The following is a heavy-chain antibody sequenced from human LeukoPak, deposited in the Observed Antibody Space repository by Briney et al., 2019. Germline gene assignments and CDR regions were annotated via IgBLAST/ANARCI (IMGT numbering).Heavy chain of an antibody. J-gene: IGHJ4*02. CDR2: IISSSSTI. Sequence: GGSLRLSCAASGFTFSSYSMNWVRQAPGKGLEWVSYIISSSSTIYYADSVKGRFTISRDNAKNSLYLQMNSLRAEDTAVYYCARATITIFGVVIAFDYWGQGTLVTVSS. D-gene: IGHD3-3*01. CDR1: GFTFSSYS. V-gene: IGHV3-48*01. CDR3: ARATITIFGVVIAFDY.